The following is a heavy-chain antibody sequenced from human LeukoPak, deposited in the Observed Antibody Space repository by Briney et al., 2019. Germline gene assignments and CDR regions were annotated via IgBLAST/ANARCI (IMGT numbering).Heavy chain of an antibody. Sequence: PGESLKISCKGSVYRFTNYWIGWVRQVPGKGLEWMGIIYPGDSDTRYSPSFQGQVTISADKSISTAYLQWSSLKASDTAMYYCARHEATGQLVYSVWFDPWGQGTLVTVSS. CDR3: ARHEATGQLVYSVWFDP. D-gene: IGHD6-13*01. CDR1: VYRFTNYW. V-gene: IGHV5-51*01. J-gene: IGHJ5*02. CDR2: IYPGDSDT.